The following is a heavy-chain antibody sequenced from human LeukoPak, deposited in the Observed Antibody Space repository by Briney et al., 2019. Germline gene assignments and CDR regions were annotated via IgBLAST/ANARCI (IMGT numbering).Heavy chain of an antibody. D-gene: IGHD3-22*01. CDR1: GFTFSSYA. J-gene: IGHJ4*02. CDR3: AKESFIPYYYDSRGYIDY. Sequence: GGSLRLSCAASGFTFSSYAMSWVRQAPGKGLEWVSGISGSGRTTEYADSVKGRFTISRDNSRNTLFLQMNSLRAEDTALYYCAKESFIPYYYDSRGYIDYWGQGTLVTVSS. V-gene: IGHV3-23*01. CDR2: ISGSGRTT.